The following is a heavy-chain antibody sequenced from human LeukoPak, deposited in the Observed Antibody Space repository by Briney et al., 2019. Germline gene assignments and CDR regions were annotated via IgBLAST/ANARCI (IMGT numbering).Heavy chain of an antibody. Sequence: SETLSLTCTVPGGSISSYYWSWIRQPPGKGLEWIGYIYYSGSTNYNPSLKSRVTISVDTSKNQFSLKLSSVTAADTAVYYCAGSGSHAFDIWGQGTMVTVSS. CDR1: GGSISSYY. V-gene: IGHV4-59*01. CDR3: AGSGSHAFDI. J-gene: IGHJ3*02. CDR2: IYYSGST. D-gene: IGHD3-10*01.